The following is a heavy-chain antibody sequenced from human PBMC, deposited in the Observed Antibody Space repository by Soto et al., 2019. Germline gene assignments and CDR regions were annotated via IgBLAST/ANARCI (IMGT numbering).Heavy chain of an antibody. V-gene: IGHV1-18*01. CDR2: ISGYNGNT. J-gene: IGHJ6*02. CDR1: GYTFTSYG. Sequence: ASVKVSCKASGYTFTSYGISWVRQAPAQGLEWMGWISGYNGNTNLAQKLQGRVTMTTDTPTSTAFMELRSLRSEDTAVYYCARDRRCCISISCHPYYYYYGMDVWG. CDR3: ARDRRCCISISCHPYYYYYGMDV. D-gene: IGHD2-2*01.